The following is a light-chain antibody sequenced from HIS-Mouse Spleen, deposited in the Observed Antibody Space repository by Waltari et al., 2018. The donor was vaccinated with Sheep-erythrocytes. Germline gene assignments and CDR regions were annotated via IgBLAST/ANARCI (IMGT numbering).Light chain of an antibody. CDR2: EVS. CDR1: SSDVGGYNY. V-gene: IGLV2-8*01. CDR3: SSYAGSNNWV. J-gene: IGLJ3*02. Sequence: QSALTQPPSASGSPGQSVTISCTGTSSDVGGYNYVSWYHQHPGKAPKLMIYEVSKRPAGGPDRFSGSKPGNTASLTVSWLQAEDEADYYCSSYAGSNNWVFGGGTKLTVL.